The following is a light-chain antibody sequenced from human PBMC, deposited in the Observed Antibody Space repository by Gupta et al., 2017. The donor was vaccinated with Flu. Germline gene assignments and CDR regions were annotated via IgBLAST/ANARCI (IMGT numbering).Light chain of an antibody. V-gene: IGLV1-44*01. CDR3: AACDASLHCHV. Sequence: QSVLTQPPAASGTPGQTITISCSGSSSQTGSNTVNWSHQPPGTPPKLLIYSTDQGPSGVPDRFSGSKSGTSASLAISGLQAEDEADYYCAACDASLHCHVFGTGTKVTV. CDR2: STD. J-gene: IGLJ1*01. CDR1: SSQTGSNT.